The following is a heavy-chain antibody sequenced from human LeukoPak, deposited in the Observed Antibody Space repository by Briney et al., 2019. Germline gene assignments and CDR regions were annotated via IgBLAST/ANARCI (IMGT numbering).Heavy chain of an antibody. Sequence: ASVKVSCKASGYTFTGYYMHWVRQAPGQGLEWMGWINPNSGGTNYAQKFQGRVTMTRDTSISTAYMELRSLRSDDTAVYYCARDQYYDYVWGSYGWGYYYYYMDVWGKGTTVTVSS. CDR2: INPNSGGT. CDR1: GYTFTGYY. J-gene: IGHJ6*03. D-gene: IGHD3-16*01. V-gene: IGHV1-2*02. CDR3: ARDQYYDYVWGSYGWGYYYYYMDV.